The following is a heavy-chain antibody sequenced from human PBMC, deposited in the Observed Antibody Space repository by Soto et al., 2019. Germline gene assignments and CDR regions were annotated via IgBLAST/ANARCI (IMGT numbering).Heavy chain of an antibody. CDR1: GGTFSRYG. Sequence: HVQLVQSGAEVRKPGSSVKVSCKASGGTFSRYGITWVRQAPGQGLEWMGGIIPIFGTTTYAQKFLGRVTMTADKSTSTAYLQLSSLRSGDTAVYYCARSVTTLVVGQDYYAMDLWGRGTTVTVYS. J-gene: IGHJ6*02. CDR2: IIPIFGTT. CDR3: ARSVTTLVVGQDYYAMDL. D-gene: IGHD1-26*01. V-gene: IGHV1-69*06.